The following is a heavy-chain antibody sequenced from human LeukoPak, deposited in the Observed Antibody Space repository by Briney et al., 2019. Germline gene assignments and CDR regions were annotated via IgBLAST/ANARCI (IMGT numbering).Heavy chain of an antibody. CDR3: ARVAIGGWPNLPSDY. CDR2: INPNSGGT. J-gene: IGHJ4*02. D-gene: IGHD6-19*01. CDR1: GYIFTDYY. Sequence: ASVKASCKASGYIFTDYYMHWVRQAPGQGLEWMGWINPNSGGTNYAQKFQDRVTMTRDTSISTAYMELNRLRSDDTAVYYCARVAIGGWPNLPSDYWGQGTLVTVSS. V-gene: IGHV1-2*02.